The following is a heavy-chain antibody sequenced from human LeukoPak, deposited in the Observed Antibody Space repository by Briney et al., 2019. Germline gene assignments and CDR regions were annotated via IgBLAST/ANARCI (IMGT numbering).Heavy chain of an antibody. CDR1: GFRFSAFE. D-gene: IGHD2-15*01. J-gene: IGHJ4*02. CDR3: ARGSGYVLDY. V-gene: IGHV3-48*03. CDR2: ISTGGRTI. Sequence: GGSLRLSGAASGFRFSAFEMNWVRQAPGKGLEWISHISTGGRTIYYADSVKGRFTISRDNAKNSLYLQMNSLRGEDTGVYYCARGSGYVLDYWTQGTLVTVSS.